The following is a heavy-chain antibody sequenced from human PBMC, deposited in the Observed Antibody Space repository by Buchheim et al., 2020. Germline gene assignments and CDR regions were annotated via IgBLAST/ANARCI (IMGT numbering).Heavy chain of an antibody. Sequence: EVQLVESGGGLVQPGGSLRLSCAVSGFTVSGNYMSWVRQAPGKGLEWVAVIYSGDNTYYGDSVKGRFTISRDNSKNTPYLQMNSLRAEDTAVYYCARRSGSGRYFYYGMDVWGQGTT. CDR1: GFTVSGNY. V-gene: IGHV3-66*01. CDR3: ARRSGSGRYFYYGMDV. J-gene: IGHJ6*02. D-gene: IGHD1-26*01. CDR2: IYSGDNT.